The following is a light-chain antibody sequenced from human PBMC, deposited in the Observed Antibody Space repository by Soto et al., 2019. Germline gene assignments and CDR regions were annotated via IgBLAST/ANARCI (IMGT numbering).Light chain of an antibody. CDR3: QKSDHLPL. J-gene: IGKJ3*01. CDR2: DAS. V-gene: IGKV1-33*01. Sequence: DIQMTQSPPSLPASVGDRVTITCQASQDIGSSLNWFQHKPGKAPNLVIYDASNLEIGVPSRFSGSGSGTDFTFTITSLRPEDIATYYCQKSDHLPLFGPGTKVESK. CDR1: QDIGSS.